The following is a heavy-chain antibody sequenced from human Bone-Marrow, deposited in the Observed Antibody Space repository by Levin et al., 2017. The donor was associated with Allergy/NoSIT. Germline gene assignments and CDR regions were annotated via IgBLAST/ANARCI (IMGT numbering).Heavy chain of an antibody. V-gene: IGHV3-21*06. CDR1: GFTFSSYS. D-gene: IGHD3-10*01. CDR2: ISGSSTSI. CDR3: ARDLSFGSGSYPLYFFDF. Sequence: GGSLRLSCAASGFTFSSYSMNWVRQAPGKGLEWVSCISGSSTSIYYADSLKGRFTISRDNARNSVFLQMNSLRAEDTAVYYCARDLSFGSGSYPLYFFDFWGQGILVTVSS. J-gene: IGHJ4*02.